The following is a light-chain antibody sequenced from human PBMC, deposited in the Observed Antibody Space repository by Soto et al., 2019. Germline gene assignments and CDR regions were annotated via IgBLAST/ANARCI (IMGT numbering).Light chain of an antibody. CDR2: DVT. Sequence: ALTQPASVSGSPGQSITISCTGTSSDVGAYDSVAWYQHNPGKAPKLMIYDVTNRPSGVSSRFSGSKSGNTASLSISGLRAEDEADYYCSSYTTSRTLVFATGTKVTVL. V-gene: IGLV2-14*01. CDR3: SSYTTSRTLV. J-gene: IGLJ1*01. CDR1: SSDVGAYDS.